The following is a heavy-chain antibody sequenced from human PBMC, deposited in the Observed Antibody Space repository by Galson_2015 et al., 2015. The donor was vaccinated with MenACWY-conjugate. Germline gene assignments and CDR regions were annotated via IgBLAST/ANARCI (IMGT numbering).Heavy chain of an antibody. D-gene: IGHD2/OR15-2a*01. CDR2: IYPGDSDT. CDR3: ARNRDRDY. V-gene: IGHV5-51*01. J-gene: IGHJ4*02. CDR1: GYSFNTYW. Sequence: QSGAEVKKPGESLQISCTASGYSFNTYWIGWVRQMPGKGLEWMGIIYPGDSDTRYSPSFQGQVTISADKSISTAYLQWSSLKASDTAMYYCARNRDRDYWGQGTLVTVSS.